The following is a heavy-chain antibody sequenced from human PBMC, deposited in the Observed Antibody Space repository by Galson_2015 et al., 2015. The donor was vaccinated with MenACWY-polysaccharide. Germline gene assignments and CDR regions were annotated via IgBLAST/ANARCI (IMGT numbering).Heavy chain of an antibody. CDR2: ISYDGINK. J-gene: IGHJ6*01. D-gene: IGHD2/OR15-2a*01. V-gene: IGHV3-30-3*01. CDR1: GFTFSSYA. Sequence: SLRLSCAASGFTFSSYAIHWVRQAPGKGLEWVAVISYDGINKYYADSVKDRFTISRDNSKYTVYLQMNSLRAGDTTVYYCARDYCDRITCSGMDVWGQGTTVTVSS. CDR3: ARDYCDRITCSGMDV.